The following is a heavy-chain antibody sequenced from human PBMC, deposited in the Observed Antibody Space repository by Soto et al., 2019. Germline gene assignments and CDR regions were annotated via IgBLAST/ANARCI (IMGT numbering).Heavy chain of an antibody. CDR1: GFTFSSYG. Sequence: SLRLSCAASGFTFSSYGMHWVRQAPGKGLEWVAVISYDGSNKYYADSVKGRFTISRDNSKNTLYLQMNSLRAEDTAVYYCAKAPRGYSYGNYGMDVWGQGTTVTVSS. J-gene: IGHJ6*02. CDR3: AKAPRGYSYGNYGMDV. V-gene: IGHV3-30*18. CDR2: ISYDGSNK. D-gene: IGHD5-18*01.